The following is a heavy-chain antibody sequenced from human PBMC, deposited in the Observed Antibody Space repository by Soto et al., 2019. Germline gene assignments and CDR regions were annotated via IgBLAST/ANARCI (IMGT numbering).Heavy chain of an antibody. D-gene: IGHD1-26*01. CDR2: INHSGST. V-gene: IGHV4-34*01. CDR3: ARRDGASYYFDY. J-gene: IGHJ4*02. CDR1: GGSFSGYY. Sequence: QVQLQQWGAGLLKPSETLSLTCAIYGGSFSGYYWSWIRQPPGKGLEWIGEINHSGSTNYNPSLTSRVTISVDTSKNQFSLKLSSVTAADTVVYYCARRDGASYYFDYWGQGTLVTVSS.